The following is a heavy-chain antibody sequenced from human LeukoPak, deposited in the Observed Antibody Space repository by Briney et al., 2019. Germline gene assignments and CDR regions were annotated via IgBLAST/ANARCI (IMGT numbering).Heavy chain of an antibody. CDR3: AGHSFDTIDAFDI. J-gene: IGHJ3*02. CDR1: GFTFTNYW. V-gene: IGHV5-51*01. CDR2: MYPGDSDT. Sequence: GESLKISCKASGFTFTNYWIGWVPQMPGKGLEWMGIMYPGDSDTRYSPSFQGQVTISADKSISTAYLQWRSLKASDTAMYFCAGHSFDTIDAFDIWGQGTIVTVPA. D-gene: IGHD3-9*01.